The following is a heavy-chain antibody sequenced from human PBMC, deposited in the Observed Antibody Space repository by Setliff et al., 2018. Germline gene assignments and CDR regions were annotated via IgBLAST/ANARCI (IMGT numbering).Heavy chain of an antibody. CDR2: INAGNGNT. D-gene: IGHD2-15*01. CDR1: GYTFTSYA. Sequence: VASVKVSCKASGYTFTSYAMHWVRQAPGQRLEWMGWINAGNGNTKYSQKFQGRVTITRDTSASTAYMELSSLRSEDTAVHYCARDGGYCSGGSCYGLDYWGQGTLVTVSS. CDR3: ARDGGYCSGGSCYGLDY. V-gene: IGHV1-3*01. J-gene: IGHJ4*02.